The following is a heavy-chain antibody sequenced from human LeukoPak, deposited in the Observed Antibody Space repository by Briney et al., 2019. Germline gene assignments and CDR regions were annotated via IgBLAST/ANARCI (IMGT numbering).Heavy chain of an antibody. CDR3: ARDGSNYDILTGYYGL. Sequence: GGSLRLSCAASGFTFSSYSMNWVRQAPGKGLEWVSYISSSSSTIYYADSVKGRFTISRDNAKNSLYLQMNSLRAEDTALYYCARDGSNYDILTGYYGLWGQGTLVTVSS. CDR2: ISSSSSTI. J-gene: IGHJ4*02. V-gene: IGHV3-48*01. D-gene: IGHD3-9*01. CDR1: GFTFSSYS.